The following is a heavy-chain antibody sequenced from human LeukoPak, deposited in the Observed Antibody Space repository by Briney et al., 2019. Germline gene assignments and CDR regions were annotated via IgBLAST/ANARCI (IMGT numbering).Heavy chain of an antibody. Sequence: GALVKVSCKASGYIFTSYNMYWVRQAPGQGLEWMGIINSSGGSTNYAQTFQGRVTMTRDTSTSTVYMELSSLRSEDTAVYYCARFAVHRRLTVAGQFGLDYWGQGTLVTVSS. D-gene: IGHD6-19*01. CDR1: GYIFTSYN. J-gene: IGHJ4*02. V-gene: IGHV1-46*01. CDR3: ARFAVHRRLTVAGQFGLDY. CDR2: INSSGGST.